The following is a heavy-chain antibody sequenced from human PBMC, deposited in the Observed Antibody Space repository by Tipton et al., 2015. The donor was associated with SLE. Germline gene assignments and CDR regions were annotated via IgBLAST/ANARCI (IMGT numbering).Heavy chain of an antibody. D-gene: IGHD3-10*01. CDR2: IRSKAYGGTT. CDR3: TRDLGYYGSGSWGY. J-gene: IGHJ4*02. Sequence: SLRLSCTASGFTFGDYAMSWVRQAPGKGLEWVGFIRSKAYGGTTEYAASVKGRFTISRDDSKGIAYLQMNSLKTEDTAVYYCTRDLGYYGSGSWGYWGQGTLVTVSS. CDR1: GFTFGDYA. V-gene: IGHV3-49*04.